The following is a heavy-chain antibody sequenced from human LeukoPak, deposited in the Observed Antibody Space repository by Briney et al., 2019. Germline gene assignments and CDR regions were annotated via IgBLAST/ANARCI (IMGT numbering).Heavy chain of an antibody. D-gene: IGHD3-10*01. V-gene: IGHV1-46*01. CDR3: ARERYYRIGRFDRAYLDD. CDR1: GYTFTSYY. Sequence: ASVKVSCKASGYTFTSYYMHWVRQAPGQGLEWMGIINPSGISTSYAQKFQGRVTMTRDTSTSTVYMELSSLRSEDMALYYCARERYYRIGRFDRAYLDDWGQGTLVTVSS. CDR2: INPSGIST. J-gene: IGHJ4*02.